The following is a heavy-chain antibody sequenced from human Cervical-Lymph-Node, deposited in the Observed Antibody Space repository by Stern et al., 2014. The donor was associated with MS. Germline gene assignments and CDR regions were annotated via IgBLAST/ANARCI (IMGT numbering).Heavy chain of an antibody. D-gene: IGHD1-1*01. CDR2: IIPMSGTP. V-gene: IGHV1-69*12. CDR3: ARRLGYNDGFDI. CDR1: GYSFRMYA. Sequence: QDQLVQSGAEGKKPGSSVKVSCKASGYSFRMYAMTWVRQAPGQGLEGMGEIIPMSGTPKYAPRFQGRVTFTADEATTTAYMEVSSLRSDDTAVYYCARRLGYNDGFDIWGQGTMVSVSS. J-gene: IGHJ3*02.